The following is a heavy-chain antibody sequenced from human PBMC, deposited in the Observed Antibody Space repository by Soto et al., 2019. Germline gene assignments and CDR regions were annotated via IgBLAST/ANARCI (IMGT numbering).Heavy chain of an antibody. J-gene: IGHJ5*02. V-gene: IGHV2-70*01. D-gene: IGHD6-13*01. CDR2: IDGDDDK. CDR1: GFSLSTSEMS. Sequence: GPTLVNPTQTLTLTCTFSGFSLSTSEMSVSWIRQPPGKALEWLALIDGDDDKYYSTSLKTRLTISKDTSKNQVVLTMTNMDPVDTATYYCARATSYTSSWPSNWFDPWGQGTLVTVSS. CDR3: ARATSYTSSWPSNWFDP.